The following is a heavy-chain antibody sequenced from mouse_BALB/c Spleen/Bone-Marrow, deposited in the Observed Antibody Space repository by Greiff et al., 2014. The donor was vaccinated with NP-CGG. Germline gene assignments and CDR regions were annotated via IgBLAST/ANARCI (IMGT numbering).Heavy chain of an antibody. J-gene: IGHJ4*01. CDR3: ARDLYDGYSYYAMDY. Sequence: EVQGVESGGGLVKPGGSLKLSCAASGFTFSSYTMSWVRQTPEKRLEWVATITSGGGYAYYPDSVRGRFTISRDNAKNTLYLQMSGLKSEDTAMYYCARDLYDGYSYYAMDYWGQGTSVTVSS. CDR1: GFTFSSYT. V-gene: IGHV5-6-4*01. D-gene: IGHD2-3*01. CDR2: ITSGGGYA.